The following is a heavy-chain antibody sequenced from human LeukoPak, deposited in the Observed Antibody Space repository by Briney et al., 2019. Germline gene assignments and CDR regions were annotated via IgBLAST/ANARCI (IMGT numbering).Heavy chain of an antibody. CDR2: IKSKTDGGTT. J-gene: IGHJ4*02. V-gene: IGHV3-15*01. CDR1: GFTFSNAW. D-gene: IGHD6-13*01. Sequence: GGSLRLSCAASGFTFSNAWMSWVRQAPGKGLEWVGRIKSKTDGGTTDYAAPVKGRFTISRGDSKNTLYLQMNSLKTEDTAVYYCTTAASSSWDYDYWGQGTLVTVSS. CDR3: TTAASSSWDYDY.